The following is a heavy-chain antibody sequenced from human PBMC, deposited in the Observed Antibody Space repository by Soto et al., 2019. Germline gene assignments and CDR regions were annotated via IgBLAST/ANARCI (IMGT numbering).Heavy chain of an antibody. CDR2: ISGSGGST. J-gene: IGHJ6*02. D-gene: IGHD3-9*01. CDR1: GFTFSSYA. V-gene: IGHV3-23*01. Sequence: EVQLLESGGGLVQPGGSLRLSCAASGFTFSSYAMSWVRQAPGKGLEWVSAISGSGGSTYYADSVKGRFTISRDNSKNTLYLQMNSLRAEDTALYNCAKNPYGDIFTGSLIGGDYYYYYGMDVWGQGTTVTVSS. CDR3: AKNPYGDIFTGSLIGGDYYYYYGMDV.